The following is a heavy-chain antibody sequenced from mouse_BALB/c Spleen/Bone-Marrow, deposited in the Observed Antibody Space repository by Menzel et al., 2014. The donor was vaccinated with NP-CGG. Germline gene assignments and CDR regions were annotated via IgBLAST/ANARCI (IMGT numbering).Heavy chain of an antibody. V-gene: IGHV5-17*02. CDR2: ISSGSSTI. CDR1: GFTFSSFG. J-gene: IGHJ3*01. Sequence: EVQVVESGGGLVQPGGSRKLSCAASGFTFSSFGMHWVRQAPEKGLEWVAYISSGSSTIYYADPVKGRFNIPRDNPKNTLFLQMTSLRSEDTAMYYCARGGNYAWFAYWCQGTLVTVSA. CDR3: ARGGNYAWFAY. D-gene: IGHD2-1*01.